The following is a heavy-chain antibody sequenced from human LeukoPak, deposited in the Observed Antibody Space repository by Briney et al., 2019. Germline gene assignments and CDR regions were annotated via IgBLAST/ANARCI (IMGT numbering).Heavy chain of an antibody. D-gene: IGHD3-22*01. CDR1: GFTFTGYY. Sequence: GASAKVSCKASGFTFTGYYLHWVRQAPGQGLEWMGWINLNSGGTNYAQKFQGRVTMTRDTSISTAYMELSRLRSDDTAVYYCARDPERDDSSGYLTSYWGQGTLVTVSS. J-gene: IGHJ4*02. CDR3: ARDPERDDSSGYLTSY. CDR2: INLNSGGT. V-gene: IGHV1-2*02.